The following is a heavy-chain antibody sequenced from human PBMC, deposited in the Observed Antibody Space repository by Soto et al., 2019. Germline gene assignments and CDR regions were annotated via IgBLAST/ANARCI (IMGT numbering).Heavy chain of an antibody. CDR3: ATEQQDYDFWSGYYTYYYYGMDV. CDR2: ISYDGSNK. V-gene: IGHV3-30*03. D-gene: IGHD3-3*01. Sequence: QVQLVESGGGVVQPGRSLRLSCAASGFTFSSYGMHWVRQAPGKGLEWVAVISYDGSNKYYADSVKGRFTISRDNSKNTLYLQMNSLRAEDTAVYYYATEQQDYDFWSGYYTYYYYGMDVWGQGTTVTVSS. J-gene: IGHJ6*02. CDR1: GFTFSSYG.